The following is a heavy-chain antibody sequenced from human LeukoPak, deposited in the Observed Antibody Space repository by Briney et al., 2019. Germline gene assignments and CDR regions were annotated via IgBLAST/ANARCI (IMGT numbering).Heavy chain of an antibody. V-gene: IGHV1-18*01. CDR1: GYTFTSYG. Sequence: ASVKVSCKASGYTFTSYGISWVRQAPGQGLEWMGWISAYNGNTNYAQKLQGRVTMTTDTSTSTAYMELRSLRSDDTAVYHCARAPITMVRGAVNFDYWGQGTLVTVSS. CDR3: ARAPITMVRGAVNFDY. CDR2: ISAYNGNT. D-gene: IGHD3-10*01. J-gene: IGHJ4*02.